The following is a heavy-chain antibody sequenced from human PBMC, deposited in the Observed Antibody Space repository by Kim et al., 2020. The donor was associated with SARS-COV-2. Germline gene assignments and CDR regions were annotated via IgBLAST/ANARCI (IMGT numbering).Heavy chain of an antibody. J-gene: IGHJ5*02. Sequence: GGSLRLSCAASGFTFSSYTMSWVRQAPGKGLEWVSAISGSGGYIYYADSVKGRFTISRDNSKNTLYLQMNSLRAEDTAVYYCAKDLWFGVLANWFAPRGPGPRVTVSS. D-gene: IGHD3-10*01. CDR3: AKDLWFGVLANWFAP. V-gene: IGHV3-23*01. CDR1: GFTFSSYT. CDR2: ISGSGGYI.